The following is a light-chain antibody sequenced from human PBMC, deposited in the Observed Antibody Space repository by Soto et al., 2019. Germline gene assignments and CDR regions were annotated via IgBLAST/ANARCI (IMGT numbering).Light chain of an antibody. CDR1: QGINKC. CDR3: QQYESFPLT. V-gene: IGKV1-16*01. CDR2: TAS. Sequence: DIQMTQSPSSLSASVGDSVTITCRASQGINKCLAWFQQKPGTAPKSLISTASRLQSGVPTRFSGRRSGTHFTLTINTVQPEDFATYYCQQYESFPLTVGGGTRVE. J-gene: IGKJ4*01.